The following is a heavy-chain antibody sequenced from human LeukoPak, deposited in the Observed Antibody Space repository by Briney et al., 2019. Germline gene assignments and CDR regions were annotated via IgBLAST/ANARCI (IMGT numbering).Heavy chain of an antibody. CDR2: INHSGST. J-gene: IGHJ5*02. D-gene: IGHD4-11*01. Sequence: PSETLSLTCAVYGGSFSGYYWSWIRQPPGKGLEWIGEINHSGSTNYNPSLKSRVTISVDTSKNQFSLKLSSVTAADTAVYYCARYGSPATTAKNWFDPWGQGTLVTASS. CDR3: ARYGSPATTAKNWFDP. V-gene: IGHV4-34*01. CDR1: GGSFSGYY.